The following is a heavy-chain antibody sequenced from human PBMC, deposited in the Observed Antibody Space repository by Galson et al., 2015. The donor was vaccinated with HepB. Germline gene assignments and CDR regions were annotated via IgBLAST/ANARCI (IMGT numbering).Heavy chain of an antibody. CDR3: ARAAPVIVVVPAATEYYFDY. D-gene: IGHD2-2*01. CDR2: VSSSSSYV. Sequence: SLRLSCAASGFTFSSYSMNWVRQAPGKGLEWVSSVSSSSSYVYYADSVKGRFTISRDNAKNSLYLQMNSLRAEDTAVYYCARAAPVIVVVPAATEYYFDYWGQGTLVTVSS. CDR1: GFTFSSYS. J-gene: IGHJ4*02. V-gene: IGHV3-21*01.